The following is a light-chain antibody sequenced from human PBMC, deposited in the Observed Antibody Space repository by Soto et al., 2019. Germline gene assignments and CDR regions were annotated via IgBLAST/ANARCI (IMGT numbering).Light chain of an antibody. CDR3: QQSYTMAPNT. V-gene: IGKV1-39*01. J-gene: IGKJ2*01. Sequence: IQMTQSPSSLSASVGDRVNITCRASQGISTYLNWYQQTPGKAPKLLIHAASSLHRGVPSRFXGGGSGTDFTLIISSLQTEDFATYYCQQSYTMAPNTFGQGTRLEIK. CDR2: AAS. CDR1: QGISTY.